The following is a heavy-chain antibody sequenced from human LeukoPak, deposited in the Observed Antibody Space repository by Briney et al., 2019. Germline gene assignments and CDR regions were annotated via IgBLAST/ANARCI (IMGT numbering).Heavy chain of an antibody. Sequence: GGSLRLSCAASGFTFNSYAMSWVRQAPGKGLEWVSAIGGSGGSSYYADSVKGRVTISRDNSKSTVFLQMSSLRAEDTAVYYCAKDVQFYYDILTGYYDYWGQGTLVTVSS. J-gene: IGHJ4*02. CDR3: AKDVQFYYDILTGYYDY. CDR2: IGGSGGSS. D-gene: IGHD3-9*01. CDR1: GFTFNSYA. V-gene: IGHV3-23*01.